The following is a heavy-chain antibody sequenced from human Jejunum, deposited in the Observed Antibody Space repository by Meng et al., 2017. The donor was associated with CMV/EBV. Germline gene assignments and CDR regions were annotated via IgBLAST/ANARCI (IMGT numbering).Heavy chain of an antibody. J-gene: IGHJ6*02. CDR1: GGSIISGNY. CDR3: ARDTYYYGMDV. CDR2: IYYSGST. Sequence: TVSGGSIISGNYWSWIRQPPGKGLEWIGYIYYSGSTKYNPSLKSRVTMSVDTSKSQFSLKVTSVTAADTAMYYCARDTYYYGMDVWGQGTTVTVSS. D-gene: IGHD2-21*01. V-gene: IGHV4-61*01.